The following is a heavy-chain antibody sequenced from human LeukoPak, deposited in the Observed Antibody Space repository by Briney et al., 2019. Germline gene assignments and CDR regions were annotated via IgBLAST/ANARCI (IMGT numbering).Heavy chain of an antibody. CDR2: YSDGSK. D-gene: IGHD1-26*01. CDR1: GFTFSSYA. V-gene: IGHV3-53*01. CDR3: ARGSGLFDY. J-gene: IGHJ4*02. Sequence: GGSLRLSCAASGFTFSSYAMSWVRQAPGKGLEWVSVYSDGSKYYADSVKGRFTISRDNLENMLYLQGNSLRAEDTAVYYRARGSGLFDYWGQGTLVTVSS.